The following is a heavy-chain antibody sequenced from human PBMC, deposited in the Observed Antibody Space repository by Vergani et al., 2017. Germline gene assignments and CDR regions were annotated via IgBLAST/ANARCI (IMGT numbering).Heavy chain of an antibody. V-gene: IGHV3-74*03. J-gene: IGHJ5*01. CDR1: GFSFNSYW. Sequence: DVHLAESGGGFFQPGGSLRLSCSASGFSFNSYWMHWVRQVPGKGLLWVSRIKSDGSITAYADSGKGRFTISRDNAQNTLYLQMNSLRVEDTGVYYCARARCIVTCYMSNWLYSWGQGTLGNGSS. CDR3: ARARCIVTCYMSNWLYS. D-gene: IGHD2/OR15-2a*01. CDR2: IKSDGSIT.